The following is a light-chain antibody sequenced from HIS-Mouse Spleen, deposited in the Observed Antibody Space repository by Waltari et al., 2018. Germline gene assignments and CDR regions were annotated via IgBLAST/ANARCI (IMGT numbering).Light chain of an antibody. V-gene: IGLV1-40*01. CDR2: GNS. CDR1: SSNIGAGYD. CDR3: QSYDSSLSGSV. Sequence: QSVLTQPPSVSGAPGPRVTISCTVSSSNIGAGYDVPWYQQLPGTAPKLLIYGNSNRPSGVPDRFSGSKSGTSASLAITGFQAEDEADYYCQSYDSSLSGSVFGGGTKLTVL. J-gene: IGLJ3*02.